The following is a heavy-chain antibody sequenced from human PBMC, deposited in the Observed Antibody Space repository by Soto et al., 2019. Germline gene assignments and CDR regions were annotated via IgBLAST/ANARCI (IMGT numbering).Heavy chain of an antibody. J-gene: IGHJ5*02. CDR2: INPNSRGT. Sequence: RASVKVSCKASGYTFTDYFIHWVRQAPGQGFEWMGWINPNSRGTNYAQKFQGRVTMTRDTSNSTAYMELRGLRSDDTAVYYCARVTLKAGNWFDPWGQGTQVTVSS. V-gene: IGHV1-2*02. CDR1: GYTFTDYF. CDR3: ARVTLKAGNWFDP.